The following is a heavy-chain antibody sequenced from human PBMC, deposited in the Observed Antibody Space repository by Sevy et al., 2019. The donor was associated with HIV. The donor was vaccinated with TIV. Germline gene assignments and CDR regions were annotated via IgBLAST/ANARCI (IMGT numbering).Heavy chain of an antibody. V-gene: IGHV3-11*01. CDR3: ARGPGGYSSSQYYYYYYMDV. D-gene: IGHD6-13*01. Sequence: GGSLRLSCAASGFTFSDYYMSWIRQAPGKGLEWVSYISSSGSTIYYADSVKGRFTISRDNAKNSLYLQMNSLRAEDTAVYYCARGPGGYSSSQYYYYYYMDVWGKGTTVTVSS. CDR2: ISSSGSTI. CDR1: GFTFSDYY. J-gene: IGHJ6*03.